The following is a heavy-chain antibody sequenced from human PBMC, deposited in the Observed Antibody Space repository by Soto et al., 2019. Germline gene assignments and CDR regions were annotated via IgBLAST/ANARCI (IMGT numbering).Heavy chain of an antibody. CDR3: AREAYSYGRPRDKYGMDV. D-gene: IGHD5-18*01. CDR1: GGTFSSYA. Sequence: QVQLVQSGAEVKKPGSSVKVSCKASGGTFSSYAISWVRQAPGQGLEWMGGIIPIFGTANYAQKFQGRVTITADXXTXTXXMELSSLRSEDTAVYYCAREAYSYGRPRDKYGMDVWGQGTTVTVSS. J-gene: IGHJ6*02. V-gene: IGHV1-69*12. CDR2: IIPIFGTA.